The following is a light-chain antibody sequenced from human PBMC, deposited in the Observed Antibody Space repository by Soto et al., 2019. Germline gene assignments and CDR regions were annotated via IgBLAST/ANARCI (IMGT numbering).Light chain of an antibody. Sequence: ETVMTQSHATLSVSPGARAPLSCRARQSVSSNLAWYQQNPGQAPRLLIHGASTRATGIPARFSGSGSGTEFTLTISSLQSEDFAVYYCQQYNDWPPKYTVGQGTKVDIK. CDR1: QSVSSN. J-gene: IGKJ2*01. CDR3: QQYNDWPPKYT. CDR2: GAS. V-gene: IGKV3-15*01.